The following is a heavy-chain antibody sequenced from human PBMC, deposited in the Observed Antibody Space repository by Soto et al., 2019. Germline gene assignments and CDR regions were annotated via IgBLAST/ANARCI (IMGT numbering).Heavy chain of an antibody. J-gene: IGHJ1*01. CDR1: RFSFSDYA. Sequence: RRLSCAASRFSFSDYAMIWVRQAPGKGLEWVSGLYGSGGGIHYADSVKGRFTISRDNYANSVYLQMNSLRVEDTAVYYCAKDAVSRDGVWLAHDWGQGTVVTVSS. D-gene: IGHD5-12*01. CDR3: AKDAVSRDGVWLAHD. V-gene: IGHV3-23*01. CDR2: LYGSGGGI.